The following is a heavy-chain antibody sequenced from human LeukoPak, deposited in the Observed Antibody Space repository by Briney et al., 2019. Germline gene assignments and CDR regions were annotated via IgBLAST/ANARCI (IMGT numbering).Heavy chain of an antibody. D-gene: IGHD6-6*01. CDR2: INHSGST. CDR3: ARATTYSSSSRYYYYMDV. CDR1: GGSFSGYY. Sequence: SEALSLTCAVYGGSFSGYYWSWIRQPPGKGLEWIGEINHSGSTNYNPSLKSRVTISVDTSKNQFSLKLSSVTAADTAVYYCARATTYSSSSRYYYYMDVWGKGTTVTVSS. V-gene: IGHV4-34*01. J-gene: IGHJ6*03.